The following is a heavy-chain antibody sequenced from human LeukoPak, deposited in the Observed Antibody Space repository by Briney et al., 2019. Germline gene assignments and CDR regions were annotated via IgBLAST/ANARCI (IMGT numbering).Heavy chain of an antibody. CDR2: ISYDGSNK. Sequence: GRSLRLSCAASGFTFSSYAMHWVRQAPGKGLEWVAVISYDGSNKYYADSVKGRFTISRDNAKNSLYLQMNSLRAEDTAVYYCARDLRYSSSWYFSTSFDYWGQGTLVTVSS. CDR3: ARDLRYSSSWYFSTSFDY. D-gene: IGHD6-13*01. J-gene: IGHJ4*02. CDR1: GFTFSSYA. V-gene: IGHV3-30-3*01.